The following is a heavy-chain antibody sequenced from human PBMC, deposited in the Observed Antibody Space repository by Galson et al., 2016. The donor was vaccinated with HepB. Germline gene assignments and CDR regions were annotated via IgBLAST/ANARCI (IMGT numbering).Heavy chain of an antibody. CDR1: GDSVSSTDGVA. Sequence: CAISGDSVSSTDGVAWNWIRQSPSRGLEWLGRTYYRSKWYREYAVSLKGRVTVNPDTARNQLSLQLNSVTPDDTGVYYCARGKYSGFDPWGQGTLVTVSS. J-gene: IGHJ5*02. D-gene: IGHD3-10*01. CDR2: TYYRSKWYR. V-gene: IGHV6-1*01. CDR3: ARGKYSGFDP.